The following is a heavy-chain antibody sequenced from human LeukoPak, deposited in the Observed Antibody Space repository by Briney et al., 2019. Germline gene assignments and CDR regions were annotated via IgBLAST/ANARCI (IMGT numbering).Heavy chain of an antibody. CDR1: GFTFGDYA. CDR3: TRVGYCSSTSCYTQGGFDY. J-gene: IGHJ4*02. D-gene: IGHD2-2*02. Sequence: GGSLRLSCTASGFTFGDYAMSWFRQAPGKGLEWVGFIRSKAYGGTTEYAASVKGRFTISRDDSKSIAYLQMNSLKTKDKAVYYCTRVGYCSSTSCYTQGGFDYWGQGTLVTVSS. CDR2: IRSKAYGGTT. V-gene: IGHV3-49*03.